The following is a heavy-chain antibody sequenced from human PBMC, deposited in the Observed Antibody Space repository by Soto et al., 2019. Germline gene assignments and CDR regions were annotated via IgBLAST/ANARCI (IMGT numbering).Heavy chain of an antibody. Sequence: QLQLQESGSGLVKPSQTLSLTCAVSGDSISSSGYSCSWIRQPPGKGLEWIGYIHHTGNTYYNPSLKSRVTISIDRSKNQFFLNLSSVTAADTAVYYCGIGTSMVNYYFGIDVWGQGTTVAVSS. CDR3: GIGTSMVNYYFGIDV. CDR2: IHHTGNT. V-gene: IGHV4-30-2*01. J-gene: IGHJ6*02. D-gene: IGHD5-18*01. CDR1: GDSISSSGYS.